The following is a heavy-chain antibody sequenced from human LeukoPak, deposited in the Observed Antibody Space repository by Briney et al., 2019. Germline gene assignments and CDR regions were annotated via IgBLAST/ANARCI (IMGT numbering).Heavy chain of an antibody. Sequence: GGSLRLSCAASGFTFSSYSMNWVRQAPGKGLEWVSYISSSSSTIYYADSVKGRFTISRDNAKNSLYLQMNSLRAEDTAVYYCARVGYGDFVDYWGQGTLVTVSS. D-gene: IGHD4-17*01. J-gene: IGHJ4*02. CDR1: GFTFSSYS. CDR3: ARVGYGDFVDY. V-gene: IGHV3-48*01. CDR2: ISSSSSTI.